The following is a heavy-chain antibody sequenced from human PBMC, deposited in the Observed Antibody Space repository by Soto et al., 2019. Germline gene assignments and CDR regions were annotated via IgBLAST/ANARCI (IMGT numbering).Heavy chain of an antibody. J-gene: IGHJ6*02. CDR1: GYTFTSYD. CDR2: MNPNSGNT. V-gene: IGHV1-8*01. D-gene: IGHD3-9*01. Sequence: SVKVSCKASGYTFTSYDINWVRQATGQGLEWMGWMNPNSGNTGYAQKFQGRVTMTRNTSISTAYMELSSLRSEDTAVYYCARVAYDILTGYWVYYYYYGMDVWGQGTTVTVSS. CDR3: ARVAYDILTGYWVYYYYYGMDV.